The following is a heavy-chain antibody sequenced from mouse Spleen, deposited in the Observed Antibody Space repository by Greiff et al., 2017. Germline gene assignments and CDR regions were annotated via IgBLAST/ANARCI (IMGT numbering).Heavy chain of an antibody. CDR1: GYTFTDYY. CDR3: ARKDGNLAY. V-gene: IGHV1-26*01. CDR2: INPNNGGT. J-gene: IGHJ3*01. Sequence: EVQLQQSGPELVKPGASVKISCKASGYTFTDYYMNWVKQSHGKSLEWIGDINPNNGGTSYNQKFKGKATLTVDKSSSTAYMELRSLTSEDSAVYYCARKDGNLAYWGQGTLVTVSA. D-gene: IGHD2-1*01.